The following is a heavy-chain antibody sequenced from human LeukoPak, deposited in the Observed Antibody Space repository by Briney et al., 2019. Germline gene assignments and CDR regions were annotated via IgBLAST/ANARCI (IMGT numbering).Heavy chain of an antibody. CDR1: GFTFSDYY. CDR3: ARRSYGSGIGAMDV. V-gene: IGHV3-11*01. Sequence: PGGSLRLSCAASGFTFSDYYMSWIRQAPGKGLEWVSYISSSGSTIYYADSVKGRFTISRDNAKNSLYLQMNSLRAEDTALYHCARRSYGSGIGAMDVWGKGTTVTISS. CDR2: ISSSGSTI. D-gene: IGHD3-10*01. J-gene: IGHJ6*04.